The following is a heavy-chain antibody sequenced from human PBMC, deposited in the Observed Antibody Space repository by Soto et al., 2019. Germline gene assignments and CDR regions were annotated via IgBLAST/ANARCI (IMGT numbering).Heavy chain of an antibody. Sequence: EVQLVESGGGLVQPGGSLRLSCAASGFTFSSYSMNWVRQAPGKGLEWVSYISSSSSTIYYADSVKGRFTISRDNAKNSLYLQMNSLRAEDTAVYYCARDPYYYGSGKVDAFDIWGQGTMVTVSS. CDR2: ISSSSSTI. CDR3: ARDPYYYGSGKVDAFDI. J-gene: IGHJ3*02. CDR1: GFTFSSYS. V-gene: IGHV3-48*01. D-gene: IGHD3-10*01.